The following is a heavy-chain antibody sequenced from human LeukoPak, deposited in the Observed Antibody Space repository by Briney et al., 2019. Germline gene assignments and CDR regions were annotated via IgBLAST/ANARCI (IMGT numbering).Heavy chain of an antibody. J-gene: IGHJ4*02. CDR1: GYTFTGYY. V-gene: IGHV1-2*02. CDR2: INPNSGGT. CDR3: ARGSARGGASDY. Sequence: ASVKVSCKASGYTFTGYYMHWVRQAPGQGLEWMGWINPNSGGTNYAQKFQGRVTMTRDTSISTGYMELSRLRSDDTAVYYCARGSARGGASDYWGQGTLVTVSS. D-gene: IGHD1-26*01.